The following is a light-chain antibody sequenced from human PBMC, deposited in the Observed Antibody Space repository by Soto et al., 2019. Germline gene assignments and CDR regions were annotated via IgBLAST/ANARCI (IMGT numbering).Light chain of an antibody. CDR1: SRDVGSYNY. CDR3: CSYAGNNILV. V-gene: IGLV2-11*01. CDR2: DVN. Sequence: QSALTQPRSVSGSPGQSLTISCTGASRDVGSYNYVSWYQQYPGKAPKVLIYDVNQRPSGVPDRFSGSKSGNTASLGISGLQAADEADYYCCSYAGNNILVCGGGTKLTVL. J-gene: IGLJ2*01.